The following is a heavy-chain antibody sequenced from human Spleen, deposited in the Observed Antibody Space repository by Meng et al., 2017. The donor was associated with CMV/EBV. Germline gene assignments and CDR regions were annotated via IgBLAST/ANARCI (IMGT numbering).Heavy chain of an antibody. CDR3: ARDSDIVVVPAAIGNYYYGMDV. Sequence: SETLSLTCTVSGGSISSTTYYWGWIRQPPGKGLEWIGSIFHSGSTYYNPSLKSRVTISVDTSKNQFSLKLSSVTAADTAVYYCARDSDIVVVPAAIGNYYYGMDVWGQGTTVTVSS. V-gene: IGHV4-39*07. CDR1: GGSISSTTYY. J-gene: IGHJ6*02. D-gene: IGHD2-2*02. CDR2: IFHSGST.